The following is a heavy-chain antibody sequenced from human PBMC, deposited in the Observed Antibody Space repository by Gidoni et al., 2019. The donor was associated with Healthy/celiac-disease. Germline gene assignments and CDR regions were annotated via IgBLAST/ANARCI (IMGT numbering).Heavy chain of an antibody. V-gene: IGHV4-34*01. CDR3: ATNSGTDAFDV. D-gene: IGHD1-26*01. Sequence: QVPLQQSGAGLLTPSETLSLTFAVYGGSFSAYYWSWIRQPPGKGLEWIGESNHSGSTNYNPSLKRRVTMSVDTSKNQFSLKLNAVTAADTAVYYWATNSGTDAFDVWGQGKMVTGSS. CDR1: GGSFSAYY. CDR2: SNHSGST. J-gene: IGHJ3*01.